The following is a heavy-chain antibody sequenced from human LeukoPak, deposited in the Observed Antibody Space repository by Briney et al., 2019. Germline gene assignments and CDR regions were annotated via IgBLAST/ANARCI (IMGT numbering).Heavy chain of an antibody. CDR3: ASFYDTSGRDY. Sequence: GGSLRLSCAASGFTFSDYWMHWVRQAPGKGLVWVSRINSDESTTTYADSVKGRFTISRDNAKNSLYLQMNSLRAEDTAVYYCASFYDTSGRDYWGQGILVTVSS. D-gene: IGHD3-22*01. V-gene: IGHV3-74*01. CDR1: GFTFSDYW. J-gene: IGHJ4*02. CDR2: INSDESTT.